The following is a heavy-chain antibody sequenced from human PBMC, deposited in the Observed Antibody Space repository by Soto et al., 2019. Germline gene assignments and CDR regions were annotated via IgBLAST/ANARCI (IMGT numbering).Heavy chain of an antibody. J-gene: IGHJ4*02. D-gene: IGHD2-15*01. CDR2: IKSKTDGGTT. CDR3: TTDLGYCSGGSCYGDYFDY. Sequence: GGSLRLSCAASGFTFSNAWMNWVRQAPGKGLEWVGRIKSKTDGGTTDYAAPVKGRFTISRDDSKNTLYLQMNSLKTEDTAVYYCTTDLGYCSGGSCYGDYFDYWGQGTLVTVSS. V-gene: IGHV3-15*07. CDR1: GFTFSNAW.